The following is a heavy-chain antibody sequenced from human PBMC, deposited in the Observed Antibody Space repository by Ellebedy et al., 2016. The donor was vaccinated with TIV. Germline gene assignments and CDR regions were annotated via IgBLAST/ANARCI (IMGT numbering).Heavy chain of an antibody. Sequence: ESLKISCAASGFTFSSYAMSWVRQSPGKGLEWIGEVSHSGHNNYTPSLKSRVTISLVESKNQISLRLTSVTAADTAVYYCARARDNWNLNWGQGTLVTVSS. CDR2: VSHSGHN. CDR3: ARARDNWNLN. J-gene: IGHJ4*02. CDR1: GFTFSSYAM. V-gene: IGHV4/OR15-8*01. D-gene: IGHD1-1*01.